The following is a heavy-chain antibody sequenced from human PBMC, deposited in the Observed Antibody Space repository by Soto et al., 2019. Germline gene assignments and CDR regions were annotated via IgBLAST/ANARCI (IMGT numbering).Heavy chain of an antibody. CDR3: GRVSAGFVEPPDY. V-gene: IGHV4-30-4*01. Sequence: QVQLQESGPGLVKPSQTLSLTCTVSGGSISSGDYYWSWIRQPPGKGLEWIGYIYYSGSTYYNPSLKSRVTMSVDTSAIQFCLRLSSVTAADTAVYYCGRVSAGFVEPPDYWGQGTLFTVSS. CDR2: IYYSGST. J-gene: IGHJ4*02. CDR1: GGSISSGDYY. D-gene: IGHD3-10*01.